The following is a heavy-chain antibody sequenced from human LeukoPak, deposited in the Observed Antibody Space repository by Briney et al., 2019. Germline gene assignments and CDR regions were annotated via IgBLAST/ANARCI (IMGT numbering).Heavy chain of an antibody. CDR2: ISYDGSNK. CDR3: AKEGGSEYYGSGRPGYYYYYYMDV. J-gene: IGHJ6*03. Sequence: PGGSLRLSCAASGFTFSSYGMHWVRQAPGKGLEWVAVISYDGSNKYYADSVKGRFTISRDNSKNTLYLQMNSLRAEDTAVYYCAKEGGSEYYGSGRPGYYYYYYMDVWGKGTTVTVSS. V-gene: IGHV3-30*18. D-gene: IGHD3-10*01. CDR1: GFTFSSYG.